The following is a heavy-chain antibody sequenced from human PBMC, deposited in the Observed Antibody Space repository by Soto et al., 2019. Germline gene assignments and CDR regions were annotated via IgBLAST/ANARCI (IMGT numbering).Heavy chain of an antibody. Sequence: SETLSLTCTVSGGSISSYYWSWIRQPPGKGLEWIGYIYYSGSTNYNPSLKSRVTISVDTSKNQFSLKLSSVTAADTAVYYCARRRDFWSGYWGVNYYYYYMDVWGKGTTVTVSS. J-gene: IGHJ6*03. CDR3: ARRRDFWSGYWGVNYYYYYMDV. V-gene: IGHV4-59*08. D-gene: IGHD3-3*01. CDR1: GGSISSYY. CDR2: IYYSGST.